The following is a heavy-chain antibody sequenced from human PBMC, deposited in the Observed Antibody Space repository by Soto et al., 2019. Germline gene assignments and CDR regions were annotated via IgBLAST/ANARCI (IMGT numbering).Heavy chain of an antibody. D-gene: IGHD6-19*01. V-gene: IGHV1-18*01. J-gene: IGHJ4*02. Sequence: ASVKVSCKASGYTFTTYGIAWVRQAPGQGLEWMGWISANNGNTNYAQKLQGRVTMTTDTSTSTAYMELTSLRSDDTAIYYCAIDLIIVAGTHYLDYWGQGALVTVSS. CDR1: GYTFTTYG. CDR2: ISANNGNT. CDR3: AIDLIIVAGTHYLDY.